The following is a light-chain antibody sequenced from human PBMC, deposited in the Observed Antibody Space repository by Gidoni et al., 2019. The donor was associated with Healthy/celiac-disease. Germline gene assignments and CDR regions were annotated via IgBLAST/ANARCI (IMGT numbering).Light chain of an antibody. Sequence: DIQMTESPSTLSASVGDRVTITCRASQRSSSWLAWYQQKPGKAPKLLIYKASSLESGVPSRFSGSGSGTEFTLTISSLQPDDFATYYCQQYNSYSFTFXPXTKVDIK. V-gene: IGKV1-5*03. CDR3: QQYNSYSFT. J-gene: IGKJ3*01. CDR1: QRSSSW. CDR2: KAS.